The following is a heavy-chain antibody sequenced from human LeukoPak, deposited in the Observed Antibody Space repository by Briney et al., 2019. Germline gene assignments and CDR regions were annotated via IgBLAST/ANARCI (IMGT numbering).Heavy chain of an antibody. CDR3: AKDREPDSGYDIDY. Sequence: GGSLRLSCAASGFTFSSYAMNWVRQAPGKGLEWVSVIWGSGSRTYYADSVKGRFTISRDNSKNTVYLQMDSLRAEDTAVYYCAKDREPDSGYDIDYWGQGTLVTVSS. CDR2: IWGSGSRT. CDR1: GFTFSSYA. J-gene: IGHJ4*02. D-gene: IGHD5-12*01. V-gene: IGHV3-23*01.